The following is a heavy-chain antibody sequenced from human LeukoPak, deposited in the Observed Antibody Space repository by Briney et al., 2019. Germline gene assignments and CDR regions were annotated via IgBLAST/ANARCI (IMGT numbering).Heavy chain of an antibody. Sequence: PSETLSLTCAVYGGSFSGYYWSWIRQPPGKGLEWIGEINHSGSTNYNPSLKSRVTISVDTSKNHFSLMLTSVTAADTAVYYCARADRYCTTTICYRSASLFDPWGRGTLVTVSS. CDR2: INHSGST. D-gene: IGHD2-2*02. V-gene: IGHV4-34*01. J-gene: IGHJ5*02. CDR3: ARADRYCTTTICYRSASLFDP. CDR1: GGSFSGYY.